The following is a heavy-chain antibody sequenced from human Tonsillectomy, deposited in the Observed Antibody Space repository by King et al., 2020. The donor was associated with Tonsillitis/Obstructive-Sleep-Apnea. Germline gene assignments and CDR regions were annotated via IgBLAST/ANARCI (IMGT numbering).Heavy chain of an antibody. D-gene: IGHD2-2*01. CDR3: ARDDVVVPAAPYYYYMDV. CDR2: ISYDGSNK. V-gene: IGHV3-30*01. CDR1: GFTFSSYA. J-gene: IGHJ6*03. Sequence: VQLVESGGGVVQPRRSLRLSCAASGFTFSSYAMHWVRQAPGKGLEWVAVISYDGSNKYYADSVKGRFTISRDNSKNTLYLQMNSLRAEDTAVYYCARDDVVVPAAPYYYYMDVWGKGTTVTVSS.